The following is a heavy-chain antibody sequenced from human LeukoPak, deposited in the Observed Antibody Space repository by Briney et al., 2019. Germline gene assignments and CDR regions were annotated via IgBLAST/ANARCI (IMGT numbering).Heavy chain of an antibody. J-gene: IGHJ4*02. CDR3: GRGAKYCSGGSCYTYYFDY. CDR2: IYTSGST. D-gene: IGHD2-15*01. V-gene: IGHV4-4*07. Sequence: SETLSLTCTVSGGSISSYYWSWIRQPAGRGLEWIGRIYTSGSTDYNPSLKSRVTMSVDTSKNQFSLKLTSVTAADTAVYYCGRGAKYCSGGSCYTYYFDYWGQGTLVTVSS. CDR1: GGSISSYY.